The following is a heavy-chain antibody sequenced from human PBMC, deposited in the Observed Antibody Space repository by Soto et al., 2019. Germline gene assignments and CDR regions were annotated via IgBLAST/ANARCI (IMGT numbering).Heavy chain of an antibody. V-gene: IGHV4-4*07. CDR3: ARDRPVDYVEYYFDY. CDR1: DDSISTYY. D-gene: IGHD4-17*01. Sequence: SETLSLTCTVSDDSISTYYWSWIRQPAGKGLEWVGRIYTNGSTTYNPSLKSRVTVSVDTSKKQLSLKLSSVTAADTAVYYCARDRPVDYVEYYFDYWGQGTLVTVSS. CDR2: IYTNGST. J-gene: IGHJ4*02.